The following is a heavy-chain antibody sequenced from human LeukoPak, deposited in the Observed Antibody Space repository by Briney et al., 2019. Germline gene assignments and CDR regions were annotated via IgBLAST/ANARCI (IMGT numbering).Heavy chain of an antibody. V-gene: IGHV3-23*01. CDR3: AKDGRAFQH. J-gene: IGHJ1*01. Sequence: SGGSLRLSCAASGFTFSNYWMSWVRQAPGKGLEWVSAISGSGGSTYYADSVKGRFTISRDNSKNTLYLQMNSLRAEDTAVYYCAKDGRAFQHWGQGTLVTVSS. D-gene: IGHD1-26*01. CDR1: GFTFSNYW. CDR2: ISGSGGST.